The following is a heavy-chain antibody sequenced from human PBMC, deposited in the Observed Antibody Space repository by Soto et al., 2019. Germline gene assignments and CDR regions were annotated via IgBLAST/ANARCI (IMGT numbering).Heavy chain of an antibody. CDR1: GDSISSSDW. D-gene: IGHD6-13*01. CDR3: ASSPPAVSPDY. CDR2: IYHSGST. Sequence: QVQLQESGPGLVKPSGTLSLTCAVSGDSISSSDWWTLVRQPPGKGLEWIGEIYHSGSTNYNPSLKSRFTISVDRSKNQFSLKLNSVTAADTAVYYCASSPPAVSPDYWGQGILVTVSS. J-gene: IGHJ4*02. V-gene: IGHV4-4*02.